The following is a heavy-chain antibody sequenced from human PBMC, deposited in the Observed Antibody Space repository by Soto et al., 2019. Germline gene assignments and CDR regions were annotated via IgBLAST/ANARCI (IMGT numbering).Heavy chain of an antibody. CDR1: GGSISSSNW. Sequence: QVQLQESGPGLVKPSGTLSLTCAVSGGSISSSNWWSWVRQPPGKGLEWIGEIYHSGSTNYNPSLKSRVTISVDKSKNQFSLKLSSVTAADTAVYYCASRARYSSSWYLIRGEFDYWGQGTLVTVSS. D-gene: IGHD6-13*01. V-gene: IGHV4-4*02. CDR2: IYHSGST. J-gene: IGHJ4*02. CDR3: ASRARYSSSWYLIRGEFDY.